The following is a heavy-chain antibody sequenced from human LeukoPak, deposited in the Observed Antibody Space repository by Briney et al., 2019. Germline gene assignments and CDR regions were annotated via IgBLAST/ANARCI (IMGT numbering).Heavy chain of an antibody. D-gene: IGHD3-3*01. CDR1: GGSISSSSYY. CDR2: IYYSGST. V-gene: IGHV4-39*01. Sequence: PSETLSLTCTVSGGSISSSSYYWGWIRQPPGKGLEWIGSIYYSGSTYYNPSLKSRVTISVDTSKNQFSLKLSSVTAADTAVYYCARVRLRYDFWSGYPPYYFDYWGQGTLVTVSS. J-gene: IGHJ4*02. CDR3: ARVRLRYDFWSGYPPYYFDY.